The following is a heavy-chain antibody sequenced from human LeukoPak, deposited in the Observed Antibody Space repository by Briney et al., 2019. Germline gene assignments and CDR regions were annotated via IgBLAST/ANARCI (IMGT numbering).Heavy chain of an antibody. CDR3: TTDGNYDHVWGSYRQDAFDI. V-gene: IGHV3-15*01. D-gene: IGHD3-16*02. CDR2: IKSKTDGGTT. J-gene: IGHJ3*02. CDR1: GFTFSNAW. Sequence: GGSLRLSCAASGFTFSNAWMSWVRQAPGKGLEWVGRIKSKTDGGTTDYAARVKGRFTISRDDSKNTLYLQMNSLKTEDTAVYYCTTDGNYDHVWGSYRQDAFDIWGQGTMVTVSS.